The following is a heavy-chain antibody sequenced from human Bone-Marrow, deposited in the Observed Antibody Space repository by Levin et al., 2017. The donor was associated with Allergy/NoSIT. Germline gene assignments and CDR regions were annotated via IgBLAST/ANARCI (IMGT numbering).Heavy chain of an antibody. Sequence: ASVKVSCKASGYTFTSYDINWVRQATGQGLEWMGWMNPNSGNTGYAQKFQGIVTMTRNTSISTAYMELSSLRSEDTAVYYCARPTRRGDLGWHGVPFDYWGQGTLVTVSS. CDR3: ARPTRRGDLGWHGVPFDY. V-gene: IGHV1-8*01. CDR2: MNPNSGNT. J-gene: IGHJ4*02. CDR1: GYTFTSYD. D-gene: IGHD3-16*01.